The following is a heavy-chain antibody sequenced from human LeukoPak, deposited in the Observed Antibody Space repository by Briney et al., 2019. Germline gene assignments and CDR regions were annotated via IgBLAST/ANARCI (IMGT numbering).Heavy chain of an antibody. D-gene: IGHD2-15*01. Sequence: GRSLRLSCAASGFTFSSYGMHWVRQAPGKGLEWVAVISYDGSNKYYADSVKGRFTISRDNSKNTLYLQMNSLRAEDTAVYYCAGGSLGSGTSSDCCPLDYWGQGTLVTVSS. J-gene: IGHJ4*02. CDR2: ISYDGSNK. V-gene: IGHV3-30*03. CDR1: GFTFSSYG. CDR3: AGGSLGSGTSSDCCPLDY.